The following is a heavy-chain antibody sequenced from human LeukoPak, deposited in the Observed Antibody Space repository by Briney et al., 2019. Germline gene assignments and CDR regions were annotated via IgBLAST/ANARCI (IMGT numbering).Heavy chain of an antibody. CDR2: MNPNSGNT. CDR3: ARDHSPSSSSSGWFDP. V-gene: IGHV1-8*01. D-gene: IGHD6-6*01. J-gene: IGHJ5*02. Sequence: ASVKVSCKASGYTFTSYDINWVRQATGQGLEWMGWMNPNSGNTGYAQKFQGRVTMTRNTSISTAYMELSSLRSEDTAVYYCARDHSPSSSSSGWFDPWGQGTLVTVSS. CDR1: GYTFTSYD.